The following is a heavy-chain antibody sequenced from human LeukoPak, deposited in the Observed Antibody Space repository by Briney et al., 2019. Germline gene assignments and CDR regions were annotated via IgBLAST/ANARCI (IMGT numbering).Heavy chain of an antibody. V-gene: IGHV4-39*01. CDR1: GGSISSSSYY. J-gene: IGHJ4*02. CDR2: IYYSGNT. D-gene: IGHD7-27*01. Sequence: PSETLSLTCTVSGGSISSSSYYWGWIRQPPGKGLEWIGSIYYSGNTYYNPSLKSRVNISVDTSKNRFSLKLSTVTAADTAVYYCARRPTGDPKFDYWGQGTLVTVSS. CDR3: ARRPTGDPKFDY.